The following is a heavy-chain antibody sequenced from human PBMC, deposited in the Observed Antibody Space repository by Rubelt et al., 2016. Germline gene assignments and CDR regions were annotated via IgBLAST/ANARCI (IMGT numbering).Heavy chain of an antibody. CDR1: GESFGYYY. CDR2: INHSGHA. CDR3: ARGGVNWNYDY. Sequence: QVQLQQWGAGLLKPSETLSLTCAVYGESFGYYYWSWIRQPPGKGLEWIGEINHSGHANYNPSLKSRVTISVDTSKNQFSLKRSSVTAADTAVYYCARGGVNWNYDYWGQGTLVTVSS. D-gene: IGHD1-7*01. J-gene: IGHJ4*02. V-gene: IGHV4-34*01.